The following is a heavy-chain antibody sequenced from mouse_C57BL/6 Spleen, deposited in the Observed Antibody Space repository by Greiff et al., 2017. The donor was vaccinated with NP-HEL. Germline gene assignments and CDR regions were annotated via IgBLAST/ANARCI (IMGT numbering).Heavy chain of an antibody. CDR1: GYTFTSYW. V-gene: IGHV1-69*01. J-gene: IGHJ4*01. CDR2: IDPSDSYT. Sequence: QVQLKQPGAELVMPGASVKLSCKASGYTFTSYWMHWVKQRPGQGLEWIGEIDPSDSYTNYNQKFKGKSTLTVDKSSSTAYMQLSSLTSEDSAVYYYARDQDAMDYWGQGTSVTVSS. D-gene: IGHD3-2*02. CDR3: ARDQDAMDY.